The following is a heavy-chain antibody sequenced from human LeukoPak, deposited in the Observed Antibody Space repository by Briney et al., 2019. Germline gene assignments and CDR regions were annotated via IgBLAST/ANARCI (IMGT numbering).Heavy chain of an antibody. J-gene: IGHJ4*02. CDR1: GFTVSSNY. V-gene: IGHV3-53*05. D-gene: IGHD6-13*01. Sequence: GGSLRLSCAASGFTVSSNYMSWVRQAPGKGLEWVSVIYSGGSTYYADSVKGRFTISRDNSKNTLYLQTNSLRVEDTAVYYCARVRAKQLQYYFDYWGQGTLVTVST. CDR2: IYSGGST. CDR3: ARVRAKQLQYYFDY.